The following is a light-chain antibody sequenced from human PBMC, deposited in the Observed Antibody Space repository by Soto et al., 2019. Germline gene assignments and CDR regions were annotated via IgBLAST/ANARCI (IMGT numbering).Light chain of an antibody. J-gene: IGKJ1*01. Sequence: DTQMTQSPSTLSGSVGDRFTITCRASQTISSWLAWYQQKPGKAPKLLIYKASTLKSGVPSRFSGSGSGTEFTLTISSLQPDDFATYYCQHYNSYSEAFGQGTKVDI. CDR1: QTISSW. CDR3: QHYNSYSEA. CDR2: KAS. V-gene: IGKV1-5*03.